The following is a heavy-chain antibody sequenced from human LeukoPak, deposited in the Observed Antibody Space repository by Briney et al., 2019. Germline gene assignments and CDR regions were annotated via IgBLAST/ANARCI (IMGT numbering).Heavy chain of an antibody. CDR2: ISSSSSYI. CDR1: GFTFSSYS. Sequence: PGGSLRLSCAASGFTFSSYSMNWVRQAPGKGLEWVSSISSSSSYIYYADSVKGRFTISRDNAKNSLYLQMNSLRAEDTAVYYCARVGGGHLGFDYWGQGTLITVSS. D-gene: IGHD2-15*01. V-gene: IGHV3-21*01. CDR3: ARVGGGHLGFDY. J-gene: IGHJ4*02.